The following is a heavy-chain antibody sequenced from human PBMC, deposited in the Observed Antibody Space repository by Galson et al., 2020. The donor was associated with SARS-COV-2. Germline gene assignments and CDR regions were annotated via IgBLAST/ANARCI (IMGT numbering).Heavy chain of an antibody. Sequence: SQTLSLTCALSGGSPRGYYWSWIREPPGKGLGWRGEINSSGSTNYNTPPKSRVTISLDTSKNRFSLKLSSVTAADTAVYYCAREENFFLVVTATRMCYFDYWGRGTLATVSS. CDR3: AREENFFLVVTATRMCYFDY. D-gene: IGHD2-21*02. V-gene: IGHV4-34*01. CDR2: INSSGST. CDR1: GGSPRGYY. J-gene: IGHJ4*02.